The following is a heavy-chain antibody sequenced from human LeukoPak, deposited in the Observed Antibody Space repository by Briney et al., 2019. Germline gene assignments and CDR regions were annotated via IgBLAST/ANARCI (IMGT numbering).Heavy chain of an antibody. CDR2: INHSGST. CDR1: GGSFSGYY. V-gene: IGHV4-34*01. CDR3: ARGRAVAANSPFDY. D-gene: IGHD6-19*01. J-gene: IGHJ4*02. Sequence: SETLSLTCAVYGGSFSGYYWSWIRQPPGEGLEWIGEINHSGSTNYNPSLKSRVTTSVDTSKNQFSLKLSSVTAADTAVYYCARGRAVAANSPFDYWGQGTLVTVSS.